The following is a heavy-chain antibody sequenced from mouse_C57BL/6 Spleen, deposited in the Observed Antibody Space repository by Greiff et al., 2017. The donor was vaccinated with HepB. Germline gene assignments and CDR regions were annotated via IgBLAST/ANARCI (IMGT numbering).Heavy chain of an antibody. J-gene: IGHJ3*01. CDR1: GYSITSGYY. CDR3: ARFITTGGFAY. Sequence: ESGPGLVKPSQSLSLTCSVTGYSITSGYYWNWIRQFPGNKLEWMGDISYDGSNNYNPSLKNRISITRDTSKNQFFLKLNSVTTEDTATYYCARFITTGGFAYWGQGTLVTVSA. V-gene: IGHV3-6*01. CDR2: ISYDGSN. D-gene: IGHD1-1*01.